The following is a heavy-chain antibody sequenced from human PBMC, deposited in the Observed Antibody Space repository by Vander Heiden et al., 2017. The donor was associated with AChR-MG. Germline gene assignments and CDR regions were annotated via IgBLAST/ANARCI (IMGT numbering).Heavy chain of an antibody. J-gene: IGHJ4*02. CDR1: GGTFSSYA. Sequence: QVQLVPSGAAVKKPGSSVKVSCKASGGTFSSYAISWVRQAPGQGLEWMGGSIPIFGTANYAQKFQGRVTMTADKSTSTAYMELSSLRSEDTAVYYCARRILTGYYYFDYWGQGTLVTVSS. CDR3: ARRILTGYYYFDY. CDR2: SIPIFGTA. D-gene: IGHD3-9*01. V-gene: IGHV1-69*06.